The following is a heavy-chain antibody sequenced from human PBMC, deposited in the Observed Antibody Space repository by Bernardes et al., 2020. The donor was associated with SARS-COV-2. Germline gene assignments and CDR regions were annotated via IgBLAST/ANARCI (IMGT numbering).Heavy chain of an antibody. CDR2: ISYDGGEK. Sequence: GGSLRLSCAASGFTFSSYCMHWVRQAPGKGLEWVSVISYDGGEKFYADSVKGRFTISRDNSKNTLYLQMNSLRAEDTAVYYCATTPQYEYTRVFDFWGQGTLGTGSS. V-gene: IGHV3-30*03. D-gene: IGHD2-15*01. J-gene: IGHJ4*02. CDR1: GFTFSSYC. CDR3: ATTPQYEYTRVFDF.